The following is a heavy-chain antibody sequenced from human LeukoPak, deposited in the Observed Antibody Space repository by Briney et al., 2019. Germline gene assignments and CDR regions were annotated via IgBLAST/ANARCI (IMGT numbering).Heavy chain of an antibody. CDR3: AKEEGRYYDFWSGYPGNWFDP. J-gene: IGHJ5*02. CDR2: ISGSGGST. Sequence: PGGSLRLSCAASGFTFSSYSMNWVRQAPGKGLEWVSAISGSGGSTYYADSVKGRFTISRDNSKNTLYLQMNSLRAEDTAVYYCAKEEGRYYDFWSGYPGNWFDPWGQGTLVTVSS. D-gene: IGHD3-3*01. V-gene: IGHV3-23*01. CDR1: GFTFSSYS.